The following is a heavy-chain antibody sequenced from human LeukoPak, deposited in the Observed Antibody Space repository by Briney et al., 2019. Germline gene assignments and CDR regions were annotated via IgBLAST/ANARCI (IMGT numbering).Heavy chain of an antibody. Sequence: ASMKVSCKSSGYAFASYGISWVRQAPGQGLEWVGWISAYNGNTNYAQKFQDRVTMTTDTSTRTAYMELRSLKFDDTAVYYCARVGRASGSLGYGMDVWGLGTTVTVSS. CDR1: GYAFASYG. J-gene: IGHJ6*02. D-gene: IGHD3-10*01. CDR3: ARVGRASGSLGYGMDV. CDR2: ISAYNGNT. V-gene: IGHV1-18*01.